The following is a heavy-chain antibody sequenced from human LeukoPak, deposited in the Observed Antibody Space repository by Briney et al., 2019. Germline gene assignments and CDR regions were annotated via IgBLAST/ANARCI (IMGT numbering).Heavy chain of an antibody. Sequence: ASVKVSCKASGYTFTSYYMHWVRQAPGQGLEWMGLINPTGGSTGYAQKFQGRVTMTRDMSTSTDYMELSSLRSEDTAIYYCARDSDYDFWSGSLHYYYIDVWGQGTLVTVSS. J-gene: IGHJ4*02. V-gene: IGHV1-46*01. CDR3: ARDSDYDFWSGSLHYYYIDV. CDR2: INPTGGST. D-gene: IGHD3-3*01. CDR1: GYTFTSYY.